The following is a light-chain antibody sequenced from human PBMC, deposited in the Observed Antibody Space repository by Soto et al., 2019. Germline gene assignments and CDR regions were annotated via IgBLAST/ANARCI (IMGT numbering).Light chain of an antibody. Sequence: QSALTQPASVSGSPGQSITISCTGTSSDVGGYNYVSWYQQHPGKAPKLMIYHVSNRPSGVSNRFSGSKSGNTASLTISGLQAEDEADYYCSSYASSSTLYVFGAGTMLTVL. CDR3: SSYASSSTLYV. J-gene: IGLJ1*01. CDR2: HVS. CDR1: SSDVGGYNY. V-gene: IGLV2-14*03.